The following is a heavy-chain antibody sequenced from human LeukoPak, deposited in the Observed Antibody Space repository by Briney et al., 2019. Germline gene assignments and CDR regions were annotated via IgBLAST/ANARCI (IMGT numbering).Heavy chain of an antibody. CDR3: ARDVGGKAVAGTIDY. CDR1: VYTFTDYA. J-gene: IGHJ4*02. CDR2: IRAYNGDR. Sequence: ASVKISCTPSVYTFTDYAFSWVRQVPGQGLEWIGWIRAYNGDRNYPQKFQARVTMTTDTSTSTAYLDLWDLRSDDTGIYYCARDVGGKAVAGTIDYWGQGTLVTVSS. D-gene: IGHD6-19*01. V-gene: IGHV1-18*01.